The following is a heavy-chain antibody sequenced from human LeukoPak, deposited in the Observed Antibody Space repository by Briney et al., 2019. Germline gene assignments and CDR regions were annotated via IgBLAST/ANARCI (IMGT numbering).Heavy chain of an antibody. D-gene: IGHD1-26*01. CDR2: ISGSGVGT. J-gene: IGHJ3*02. CDR3: AKALGATSAFEI. CDR1: GFTFSNYA. V-gene: IGHV3-23*01. Sequence: GGSLRLSCAASGFTFSNYAMSWVRQAPGKGLEGLSGISGSGVGTYYADSVKGRFSISRDNSKNTLYLQMNGLRAEDTAVYYCAKALGATSAFEIWGQGTMVTVSS.